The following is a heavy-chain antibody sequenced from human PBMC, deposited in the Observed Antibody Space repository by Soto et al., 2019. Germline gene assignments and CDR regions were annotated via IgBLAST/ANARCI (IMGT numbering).Heavy chain of an antibody. CDR1: GYTFTSYA. J-gene: IGHJ6*02. Sequence: RASVKVSCKASGYTFTSYAMHWVRQAPGQRLEWMGWINAGNGNTKYSQKFQGRVTINRDTSASTAYMELSSLRSEDTAVYYCARIGWNYARDYYYXMDVWGQGXTVTVSS. CDR2: INAGNGNT. D-gene: IGHD1-7*01. CDR3: ARIGWNYARDYYYXMDV. V-gene: IGHV1-3*01.